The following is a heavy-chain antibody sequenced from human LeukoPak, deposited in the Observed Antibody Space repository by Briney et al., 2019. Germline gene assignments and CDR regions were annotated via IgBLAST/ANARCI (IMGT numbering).Heavy chain of an antibody. V-gene: IGHV3-21*01. CDR2: ISSSSSCI. CDR3: AREVVVVAATFDY. Sequence: GGSLRLSCAASGFTFSSYSMNWVRQAPGKGLEWVSSISSSSSCIYYADSVKGRFTISRDNAKNSLYLQMNSLRAEDTAVYYCAREVVVVAATFDYWGQGTLVTVSS. D-gene: IGHD2-15*01. J-gene: IGHJ4*02. CDR1: GFTFSSYS.